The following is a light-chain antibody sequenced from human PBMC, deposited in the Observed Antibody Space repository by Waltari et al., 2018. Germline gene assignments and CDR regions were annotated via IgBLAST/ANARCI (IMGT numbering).Light chain of an antibody. CDR1: QSVSSN. CDR2: GAS. Sequence: EIVMTQSPAPLSVSPGERATLSCRASQSVSSNLAWYQQQPGQAPRLLIYGASTRATGIPARFSGSGSGTEFTLTISSLQSEDFAVYYCQQYNNWPRTFGQGTKVEIK. CDR3: QQYNNWPRT. V-gene: IGKV3-15*01. J-gene: IGKJ1*01.